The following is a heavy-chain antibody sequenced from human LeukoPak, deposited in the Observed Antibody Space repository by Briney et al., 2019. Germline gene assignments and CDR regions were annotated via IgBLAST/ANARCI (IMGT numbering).Heavy chain of an antibody. J-gene: IGHJ4*02. Sequence: ASVKVSCKASGYTFTDYFIHWMRQAPGQGLEWMGWMNPNSGGTKYAEKFQGRVTMTRDTSISTAYMELSRLRSDDTAVYYCARVSSPSYDYVWGSYPPQFDYWGQGTLVTVSS. CDR2: MNPNSGGT. V-gene: IGHV1-2*02. CDR3: ARVSSPSYDYVWGSYPPQFDY. CDR1: GYTFTDYF. D-gene: IGHD3-16*02.